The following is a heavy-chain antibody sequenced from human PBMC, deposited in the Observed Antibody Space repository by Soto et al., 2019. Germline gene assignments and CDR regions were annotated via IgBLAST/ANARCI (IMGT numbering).Heavy chain of an antibody. CDR3: ARGMAGTVSYLQH. CDR1: DGSISSYY. CDR2: INYSGST. D-gene: IGHD6-19*01. V-gene: IGHV4-59*01. J-gene: IGHJ1*01. Sequence: SETLSLTCTVSDGSISSYYWSWIRQPPGKGLEWIGYINYSGSTNYNPSLKSRVTISVDTSKNQFSLRLSSVTAADTAVYYCARGMAGTVSYLQHWGQGTLVTVSS.